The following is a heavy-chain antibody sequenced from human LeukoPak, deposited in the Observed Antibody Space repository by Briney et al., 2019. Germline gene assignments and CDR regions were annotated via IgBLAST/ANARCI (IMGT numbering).Heavy chain of an antibody. D-gene: IGHD4-17*01. V-gene: IGHV4-59*01. CDR3: ASAHDYGDYALEN. J-gene: IGHJ4*02. CDR2: IYYSGST. CDR1: GGSISSYY. Sequence: KPSETLSLTCTVSGGSISSYYWSWIRHPPGKGLEWIGYIYYSGSTNYNPSLKSRVTISVDTSKNQFSLKLSSVTAADTAVYYCASAHDYGDYALENWGQGTLVTVSS.